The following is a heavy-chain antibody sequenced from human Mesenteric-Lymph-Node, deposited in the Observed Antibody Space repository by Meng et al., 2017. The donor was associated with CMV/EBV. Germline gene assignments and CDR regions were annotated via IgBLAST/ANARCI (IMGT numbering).Heavy chain of an antibody. J-gene: IGHJ4*02. CDR1: GFTYTSYD. V-gene: IGHV3-74*03. D-gene: IGHD3-10*01. Sequence: GESLKISCEASGFTYTSYDMYWVRQAPGKGLEWVSRVNGAGAGIMYADSVKGRFTISRDPARNTVYLQMNNLRVDDTAIYYCVRDRGLGGIASWGQGTLVTVSS. CDR3: VRDRGLGGIAS. CDR2: VNGAGAGI.